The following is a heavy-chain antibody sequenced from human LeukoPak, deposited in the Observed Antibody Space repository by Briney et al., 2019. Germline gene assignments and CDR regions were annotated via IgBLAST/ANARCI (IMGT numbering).Heavy chain of an antibody. V-gene: IGHV4-34*01. CDR2: INHSGST. D-gene: IGHD6-13*01. CDR3: ASGRQLVHFDY. Sequence: SETLSLTCAVYGGSFSGYYWSWIRQPPGKGLEWIGEINHSGSTNYNPSLKSRVTISVDTSKNQFSLELSSVTAADTAVYYCASGRQLVHFDYWGQGTLVTVSS. J-gene: IGHJ4*02. CDR1: GGSFSGYY.